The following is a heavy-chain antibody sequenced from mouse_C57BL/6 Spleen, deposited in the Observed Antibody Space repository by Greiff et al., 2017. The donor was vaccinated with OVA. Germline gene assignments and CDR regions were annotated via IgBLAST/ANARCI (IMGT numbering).Heavy chain of an antibody. J-gene: IGHJ2*01. CDR2: IHPNSGST. CDR1: GYTFTSYW. V-gene: IGHV1-64*01. CDR3: ARKGYDFLDY. Sequence: VQLQQPGAELVKPGASVKLSCKASGYTFTSYWMHWVKQRPGQGLEWIGMIHPNSGSTNYNEKFKSKATLTVVKSSSTAYMQLSSLTSEDSAVYYCARKGYDFLDYWGQGTTLTVSA. D-gene: IGHD2-4*01.